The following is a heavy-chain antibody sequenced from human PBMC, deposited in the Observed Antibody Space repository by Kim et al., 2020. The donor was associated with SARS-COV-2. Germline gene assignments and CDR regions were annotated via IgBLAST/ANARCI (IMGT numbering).Heavy chain of an antibody. Sequence: GGSLRLSCAASGFTFSTYWMHWVRQAPGKGLVWVSHINSDASITSYADSAKGRFTISRDNAKNTLSLQMHSLRAEDTAVYDCAGSVGDFAWFDPWGQGTL. J-gene: IGHJ5*02. CDR1: GFTFSTYW. CDR2: INSDASIT. CDR3: AGSVGDFAWFDP. D-gene: IGHD4-17*01. V-gene: IGHV3-74*03.